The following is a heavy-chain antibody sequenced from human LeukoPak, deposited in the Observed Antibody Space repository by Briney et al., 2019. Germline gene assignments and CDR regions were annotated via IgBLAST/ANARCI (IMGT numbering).Heavy chain of an antibody. CDR2: IIPTSGGT. D-gene: IGHD3-10*01. CDR1: GYPFSGYY. CDR3: ARILLRSSQYYFDY. J-gene: IGHJ4*02. V-gene: IGHV1-2*06. Sequence: ASVKVSCKASGYPFSGYYMHWVRQAPGQGLEWMGRIIPTSGGTNYAQKFQGRVTMTRDTSINTAYMELGRLRSDDTAIYYCARILLRSSQYYFDYWGQGTLVTVSS.